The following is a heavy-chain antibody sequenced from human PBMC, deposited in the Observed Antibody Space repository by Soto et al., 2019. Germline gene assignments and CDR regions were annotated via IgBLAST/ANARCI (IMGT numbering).Heavy chain of an antibody. D-gene: IGHD6-19*01. J-gene: IGHJ5*02. CDR3: AKTSTSRAHTSGWNDWFYP. Sequence: DVQLLESGGGLVQPGGSLRLTCAASGFTLSNYAMSWVRQAPGKGLEWVSVVSGHSRSIYYADSVRGRFTISRDNSKNPLYLQMNSLRVEDTAVYHCAKTSTSRAHTSGWNDWFYPWGQGTLVTVSS. CDR2: VSGHSRSI. V-gene: IGHV3-23*01. CDR1: GFTLSNYA.